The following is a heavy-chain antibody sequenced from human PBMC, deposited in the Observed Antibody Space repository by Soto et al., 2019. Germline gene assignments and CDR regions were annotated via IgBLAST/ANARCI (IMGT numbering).Heavy chain of an antibody. CDR2: ISGTSDYI. J-gene: IGHJ4*02. D-gene: IGHD3-10*01. V-gene: IGHV3-21*01. CDR1: GFTFRTFS. CDR3: ARDPSYYGSGSYYYFDS. Sequence: GGSMRHRCGASGFTFRTFSVAWSLQYKGKGLEWVSSISGTSDYIDYADAVRGRFTVSRDNAKNSLYLQMNSLRAEDTAVYYCARDPSYYGSGSYYYFDSWGQGTQVTSP.